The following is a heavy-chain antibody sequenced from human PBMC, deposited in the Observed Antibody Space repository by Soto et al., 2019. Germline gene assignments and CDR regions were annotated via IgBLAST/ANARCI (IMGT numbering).Heavy chain of an antibody. V-gene: IGHV3-11*06. Sequence: QVQLVESGGGLVEPGGSLRLSCAASGFSVGDNYMTWIRQAPGKGLEWLSYSSSSGGYTNYADSVKGRFTISRDNAKNSLYLQMDSLRAEDTAVYCCERSSGRRHVFTFDYGLDVWGQGTTVTVSS. D-gene: IGHD3-16*01. J-gene: IGHJ6*02. CDR3: ERSSGRRHVFTFDYGLDV. CDR1: GFSVGDNY. CDR2: SSSSGGYT.